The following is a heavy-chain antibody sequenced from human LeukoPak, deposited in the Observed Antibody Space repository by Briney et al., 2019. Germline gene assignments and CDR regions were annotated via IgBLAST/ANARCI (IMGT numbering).Heavy chain of an antibody. CDR3: AGSNVLLWFGEFDY. V-gene: IGHV3-48*03. D-gene: IGHD3-10*01. CDR1: GFTFSSYE. J-gene: IGHJ4*02. CDR2: ISSSGSTI. Sequence: PGGSLRLSCAASGFTFSSYEMNWVRQAPGKGLEWVSYISSSGSTIYYADSVKGRFTISRDNAKNSLYLQMNSLRAEDTAVYYCAGSNVLLWFGEFDYWGQGTLVTVSS.